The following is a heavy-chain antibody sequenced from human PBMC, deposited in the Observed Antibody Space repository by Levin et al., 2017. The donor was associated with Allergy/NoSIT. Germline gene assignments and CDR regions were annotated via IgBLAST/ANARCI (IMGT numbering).Heavy chain of an antibody. D-gene: IGHD3-16*02. CDR1: VGSFSDHY. J-gene: IGHJ3*02. CDR3: ARRDYIWGGYRHRAFDI. V-gene: IGHV4-34*01. CDR2: INHSGST. Sequence: SETLSLTCAVYVGSFSDHYWSWIRQVPGRGLEWIGEINHSGSTDYNPSLKSRLTISVDTSKNQYSLKLSSVTAADTAVYYCARRDYIWGGYRHRAFDIWGQGTMVTVSS.